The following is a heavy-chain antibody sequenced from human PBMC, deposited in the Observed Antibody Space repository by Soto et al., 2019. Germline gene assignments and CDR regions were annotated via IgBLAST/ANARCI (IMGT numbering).Heavy chain of an antibody. D-gene: IGHD4-17*01. CDR3: ATHPPYGPLDH. Sequence: PSETLSLTCTVLGGSISSSSNHCGWIRQPPGKGLEWIGNIYYSENTYYNPSLKSRVTISVDTSKNQFSLRLTSVTAADTAVYYCATHPPYGPLDHWGQGTLVTVS. V-gene: IGHV4-39*01. J-gene: IGHJ4*02. CDR2: IYYSENT. CDR1: GGSISSSSNH.